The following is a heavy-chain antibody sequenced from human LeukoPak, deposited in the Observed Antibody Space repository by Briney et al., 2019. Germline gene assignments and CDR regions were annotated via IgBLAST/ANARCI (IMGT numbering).Heavy chain of an antibody. CDR1: SVSISSCSYY. CDR3: AREAGKQSVYMGG. J-gene: IGHJ6*03. D-gene: IGHD6-19*01. V-gene: IGHV4-61*02. Sequence: PSETLSLTCTVSSVSISSCSYYWNWLPPPAGTGLEWIGRVDVSGTTDYHPSLKSRVTISADTSKNQFSLKLSSVTAADTAVYYCAREAGKQSVYMGGWGKGTTVTVSS. CDR2: VDVSGTT.